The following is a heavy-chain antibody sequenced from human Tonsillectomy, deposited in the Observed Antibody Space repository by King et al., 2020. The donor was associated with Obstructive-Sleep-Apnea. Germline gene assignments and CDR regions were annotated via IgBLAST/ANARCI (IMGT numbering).Heavy chain of an antibody. D-gene: IGHD6-19*01. V-gene: IGHV3-9*01. J-gene: IGHJ4*02. CDR1: GFTFDDYA. Sequence: GQLVQSGGGLVRPGRSLRLSCAASGFTFDDYAMHWVRQAPGKGLEWVSGISWNSGRIGYADSVKGRFTISRDSAKNSLYLQMNSLRPEDTALYYCAKDIGRIAVAGAGFDYWGQGTLVTVSS. CDR2: ISWNSGRI. CDR3: AKDIGRIAVAGAGFDY.